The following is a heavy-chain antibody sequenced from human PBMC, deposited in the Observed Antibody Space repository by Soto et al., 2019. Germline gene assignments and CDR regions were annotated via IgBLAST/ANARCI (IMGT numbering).Heavy chain of an antibody. J-gene: IGHJ4*02. Sequence: EVQLVESGGGLVKSGGSLRLSCAASGFTFSNAWMSWVRQAPGKGLEWVGRIKSKTDGGTTDYAAPVKGRFTISRDDSKNTLYLQMNSLKTEDTAVYYCTTDYYDFWSGYYWVVYWGQGTLVTVSS. CDR3: TTDYYDFWSGYYWVVY. CDR2: IKSKTDGGTT. D-gene: IGHD3-3*01. V-gene: IGHV3-15*01. CDR1: GFTFSNAW.